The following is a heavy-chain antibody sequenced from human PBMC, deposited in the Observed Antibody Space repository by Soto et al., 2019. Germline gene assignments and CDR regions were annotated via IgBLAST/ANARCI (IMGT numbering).Heavy chain of an antibody. CDR1: GGSFSGYY. CDR3: ASAYGGNCLDY. J-gene: IGHJ4*01. D-gene: IGHD2-15*01. CDR2: INHSGST. V-gene: IGHV4-34*01. Sequence: SETRSLTCAVYGGSFSGYYWSWIRQPPGKGLEWIGEINHSGSTNYNPSLKSRVTISVDTSKNQFSLKLSSVTAADTAVYYCASAYGGNCLDYRAQGTPVPVSS.